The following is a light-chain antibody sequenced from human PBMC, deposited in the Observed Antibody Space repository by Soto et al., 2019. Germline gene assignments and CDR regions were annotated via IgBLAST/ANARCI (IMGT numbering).Light chain of an antibody. CDR1: QSVSTS. Sequence: IVLTQSPVILSLSPGERATLSCRASQSVSTSLAWYQQRPGQAPRLLIYDASNRATGIPARFSGSGSGTDFTLTISRLEPEDFAVYYCQQRSGWPSWTLGQGTKVEIK. CDR3: QQRSGWPSWT. V-gene: IGKV3-11*01. CDR2: DAS. J-gene: IGKJ1*01.